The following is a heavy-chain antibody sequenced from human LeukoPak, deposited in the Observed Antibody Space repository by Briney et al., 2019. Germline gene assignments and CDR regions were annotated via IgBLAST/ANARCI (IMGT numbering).Heavy chain of an antibody. CDR2: IKQDGSEK. Sequence: GGSLRLSCAASGFTFSSYWMSWVRQAPGKGLEWVANIKQDGSEKYYVDSVKGRFTISRDNAKNSQYLQMNSLRAEDTAVYYCAREPTYYDFWSGYDHHGWFDPWGQGTLVTVSS. CDR1: GFTFSSYW. D-gene: IGHD3-3*01. CDR3: AREPTYYDFWSGYDHHGWFDP. J-gene: IGHJ5*02. V-gene: IGHV3-7*01.